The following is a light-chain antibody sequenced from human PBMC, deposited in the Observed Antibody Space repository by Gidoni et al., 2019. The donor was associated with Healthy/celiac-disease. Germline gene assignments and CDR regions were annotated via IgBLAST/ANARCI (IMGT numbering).Light chain of an antibody. J-gene: IGKJ1*01. CDR1: QSISSW. CDR3: QKYNSYS. Sequence: DLQMTQSPSTLSASVGDRVTITCRASQSISSWLAWYQQKPGKAPKLLIYDAYSLESGVPSRFSGSGSGTESTLTISSLQPDDFATYYCQKYNSYSFGQGTKVEIK. CDR2: DAY. V-gene: IGKV1-5*01.